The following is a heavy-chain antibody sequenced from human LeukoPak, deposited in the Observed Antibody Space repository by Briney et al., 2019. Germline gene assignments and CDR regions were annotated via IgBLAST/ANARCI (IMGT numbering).Heavy chain of an antibody. CDR3: ARAGGWHFDY. CDR2: IYHTGST. D-gene: IGHD6-19*01. Sequence: SATLSLTCTVFGGSFSPYYWRWIRQPPGKGLEWIGYIYHTGSTNYNPSLKSRVTISVDTSNNQFSLKLSSVTAADTAVYYWARAGGWHFDYWGQGTLVTVSS. V-gene: IGHV4-59*07. CDR1: GGSFSPYY. J-gene: IGHJ4*02.